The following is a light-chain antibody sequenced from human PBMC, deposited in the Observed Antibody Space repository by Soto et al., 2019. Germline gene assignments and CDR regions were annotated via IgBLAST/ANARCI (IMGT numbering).Light chain of an antibody. CDR3: QQYNNWPPRGFT. V-gene: IGKV3-15*01. J-gene: IGKJ3*01. CDR2: GAS. Sequence: EIVMTQSPATLSVSPGERATLSCRASQSVSSNLAWYQQKLGQAPRPHIYGASTRATGIPARFSRGRSGTEVTVTISSLQCVYFAGYYCQQYNNWPPRGFTFGPVTKVDIK. CDR1: QSVSSN.